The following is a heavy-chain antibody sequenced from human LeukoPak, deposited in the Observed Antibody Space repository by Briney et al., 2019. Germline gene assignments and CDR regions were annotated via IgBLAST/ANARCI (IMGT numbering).Heavy chain of an antibody. J-gene: IGHJ4*02. V-gene: IGHV4-59*01. D-gene: IGHD3-3*01. CDR1: GGSISSYY. CDR3: ARGVVWRGADY. Sequence: SETLSLTCTVSGGSISSYYWSWIRQPPGKGLEWIGYIYYSGSTNYNPSLKSRVTISVDTSKNQFSLRLSSVTAADTAVYYCARGVVWRGADYWGQGTLVTVSS. CDR2: IYYSGST.